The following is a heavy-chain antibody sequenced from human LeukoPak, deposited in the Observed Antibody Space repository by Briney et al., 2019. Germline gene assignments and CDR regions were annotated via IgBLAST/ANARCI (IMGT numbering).Heavy chain of an antibody. CDR1: GYTFSDYY. Sequence: ASVKVSCKTSGYTFSDYYIHWVRQAPGQGLEWMGWINPKNSGTKYAQKFQGWITMTTDTSTSTAYMELTSLRPNDTAVYYCARVTVTTLFDHWGPGTLVTVSS. CDR3: ARVTVTTLFDH. D-gene: IGHD4-17*01. V-gene: IGHV1-2*04. J-gene: IGHJ4*02. CDR2: INPKNSGT.